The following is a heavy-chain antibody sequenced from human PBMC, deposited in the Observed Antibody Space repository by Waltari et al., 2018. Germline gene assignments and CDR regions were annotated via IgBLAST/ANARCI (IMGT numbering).Heavy chain of an antibody. CDR2: MNPNSGNT. D-gene: IGHD1-1*01. CDR3: ARVGNLDAFDI. CDR1: GYTLTELS. V-gene: IGHV1-8*03. J-gene: IGHJ3*02. Sequence: QVQLVQSGAEVKKPGASVKVSCKVSGYTLTELSMHWVRQAPGKGLEWMGWMNPNSGNTGYAQKFQCRVTITRNTSISTAYMELSSLRSEDTAVYYCARVGNLDAFDIWGQGTMVTVSS.